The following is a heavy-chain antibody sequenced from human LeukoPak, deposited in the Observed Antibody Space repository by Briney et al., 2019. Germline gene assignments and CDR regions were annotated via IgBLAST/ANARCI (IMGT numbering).Heavy chain of an antibody. D-gene: IGHD3-22*01. CDR2: ISGSGGST. CDR3: AKGASGDYFDSSGYCGY. CDR1: GFTFSSYA. J-gene: IGHJ4*02. Sequence: GGSLRLSCAAFGFTFSSYAMSLVRQAPGKGLEWVSAISGSGGSTYYADSVKGRFTISRDNSKNTLYLQMNSLRAEDTAVYYCAKGASGDYFDSSGYCGYWGQGTLVTVSS. V-gene: IGHV3-23*01.